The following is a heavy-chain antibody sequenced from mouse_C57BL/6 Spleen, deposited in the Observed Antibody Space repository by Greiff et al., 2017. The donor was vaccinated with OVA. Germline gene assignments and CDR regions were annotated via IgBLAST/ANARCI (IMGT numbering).Heavy chain of an antibody. V-gene: IGHV2-9*01. CDR3: AKHHYYGSSYDYYAMDY. CDR1: GFSLTSYG. D-gene: IGHD1-1*01. CDR2: IWGGGST. J-gene: IGHJ4*01. Sequence: VKLMESGPGLVAPSQSLSITCTVSGFSLTSYGVDWVRQPPGKGLEWLGVIWGGGSTNYNSALMSRLSIRKDNSKIQVFLKMNSLQTDDTAMYYFAKHHYYGSSYDYYAMDYWGQGTSVTVSS.